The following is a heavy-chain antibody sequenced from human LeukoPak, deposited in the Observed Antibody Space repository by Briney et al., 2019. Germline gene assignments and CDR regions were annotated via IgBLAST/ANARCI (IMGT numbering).Heavy chain of an antibody. CDR2: IKKDGSET. V-gene: IGHV3-7*03. D-gene: IGHD5-12*01. CDR3: ARGRYSGTTYYFDY. Sequence: GGSLRLSCAASGFTFSTAWMSWVRQVPGKGLEWVADIKKDGSETYYVDSVKGRFTISRDNAKNSLYLQMNSLRAEDTAMYYCARGRYSGTTYYFDYWGQGTLVTVSS. CDR1: GFTFSTAW. J-gene: IGHJ4*02.